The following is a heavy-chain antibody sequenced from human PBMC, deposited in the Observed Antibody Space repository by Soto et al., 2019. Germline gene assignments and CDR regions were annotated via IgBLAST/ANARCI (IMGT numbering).Heavy chain of an antibody. D-gene: IGHD2-15*01. J-gene: IGHJ5*02. Sequence: PSETLSLTCTVSGGSISRSSYSWAWIRQPPGKGLEWIGTLYYSGNTYYNPSPKSRVTISVDTSKNQFSLKLSSVTAADTAVYYCATRQGGSYNWFDPWGQGTLVTVSS. CDR3: ATRQGGSYNWFDP. CDR1: GGSISRSSYS. CDR2: LYYSGNT. V-gene: IGHV4-39*01.